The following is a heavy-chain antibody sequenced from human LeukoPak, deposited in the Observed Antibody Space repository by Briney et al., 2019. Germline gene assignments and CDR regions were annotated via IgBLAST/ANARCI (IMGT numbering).Heavy chain of an antibody. J-gene: IGHJ4*02. V-gene: IGHV4/OR15-8*01. CDR3: ARATPWLLPGY. Sequence: PSETLSLTCGVSGGSISSTNWWSWVRQPPGKGLEWIGHIYDTGNTNYNPSLESRVTISVDTSKNQFSLRLTSVTAADTAVYFCARATPWLLPGYWGQGTLVTVSS. CDR1: GGSISSTNW. CDR2: IYDTGNT. D-gene: IGHD3-22*01.